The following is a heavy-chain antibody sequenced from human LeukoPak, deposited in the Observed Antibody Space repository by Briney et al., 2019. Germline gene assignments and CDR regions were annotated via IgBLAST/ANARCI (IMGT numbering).Heavy chain of an antibody. CDR1: GGTFSIYA. V-gene: IGHV1-69*13. CDR3: ARIYCSSTSCPDEINWFDP. J-gene: IGHJ5*02. Sequence: SVNVSCTASGGTFSIYAISWVRQAPGQGLEWMGGIIPIFGTANYAQKFQGRVTITADESTSTAYMELSSLRSEDTAVYYCARIYCSSTSCPDEINWFDPWGQGTLVTVSS. D-gene: IGHD2-2*01. CDR2: IIPIFGTA.